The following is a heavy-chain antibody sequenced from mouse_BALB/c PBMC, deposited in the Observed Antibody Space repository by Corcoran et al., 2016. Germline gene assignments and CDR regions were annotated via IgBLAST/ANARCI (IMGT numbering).Heavy chain of an antibody. CDR1: GYTFTEYT. D-gene: IGHD2-1*01. CDR2: INPNNGGT. CDR3: ARSYGNYVRYFDV. Sequence: EVQLQQSGPELVKPGASVKISCKTSGYTFTEYTMHWVKQSHGKSLEWSGGINPNNGGTSYNQKFKGKATLTVDKSFSTAYMELRSLTSEYSAVYYCARSYGNYVRYFDVWGAGTTVTVSS. J-gene: IGHJ1*01. V-gene: IGHV1-18*01.